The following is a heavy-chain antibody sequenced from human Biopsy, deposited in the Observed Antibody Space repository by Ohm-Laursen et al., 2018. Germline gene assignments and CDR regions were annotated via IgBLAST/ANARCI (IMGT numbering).Heavy chain of an antibody. V-gene: IGHV4-59*01. J-gene: IGHJ4*02. CDR2: IYYSGTT. CDR1: GGSISSYY. Sequence: GTLSLTWTVSGGSISSYYWNWIRQPPGKGLEWIGYIYYSGTTDCSPSLKSRVTISIDKSKNQFFLKLSSVTAEDTAVYYCARDDAVTVIRGLYYWGQGALVTVSS. CDR3: ARDDAVTVIRGLYY. D-gene: IGHD2-21*02.